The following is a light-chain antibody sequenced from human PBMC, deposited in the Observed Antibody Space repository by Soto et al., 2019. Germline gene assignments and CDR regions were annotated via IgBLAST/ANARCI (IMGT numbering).Light chain of an antibody. Sequence: QSVLTQPPSASGTPGQRVTISCSGSSSNIGSTSVYWYQQLPGTAPKLHIYSNNQRPSGVPDRFSGSKSGTSASLAISGLRSQDEADYYCATWDDSLSGVVFGGGTKLTVL. CDR3: ATWDDSLSGVV. V-gene: IGLV1-47*02. CDR1: SSNIGSTS. J-gene: IGLJ2*01. CDR2: SNN.